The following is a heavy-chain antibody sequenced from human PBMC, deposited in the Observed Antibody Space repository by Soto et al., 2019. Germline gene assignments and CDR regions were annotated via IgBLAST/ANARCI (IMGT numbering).Heavy chain of an antibody. CDR1: GLTFDDDA. CDR2: ISWNSGSI. V-gene: IGHV3-9*01. Sequence: PGWSLRLSCAASGLTFDDDAMHWVRQAPGKGLEWVSGISWNSGSIGYADSVKGRFTISRDNAKNSLYLQMNSLRAEDTALYYCAKDLIIAARRSAPGYYGMDVWGQGTTVTVSS. J-gene: IGHJ6*02. CDR3: AKDLIIAARRSAPGYYGMDV. D-gene: IGHD6-6*01.